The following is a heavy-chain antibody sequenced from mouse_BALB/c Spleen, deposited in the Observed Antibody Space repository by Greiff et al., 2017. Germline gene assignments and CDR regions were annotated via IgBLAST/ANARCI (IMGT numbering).Heavy chain of an antibody. CDR3: ARGGLYFAY. CDR1: GFTFSSYA. Sequence: DVKLVESGGGLVKPGGSLKLSCAASGFTFSSYAMAWVRQSPEKRLEWVAEISSGGSYTYYPDTVTGRFTISRDNAKNTLYLEMSSLRSEDTAMYYCARGGLYFAYWGQGTTLTVSA. D-gene: IGHD3-1*01. CDR2: ISSGGSYT. J-gene: IGHJ2*01. V-gene: IGHV5-9-4*01.